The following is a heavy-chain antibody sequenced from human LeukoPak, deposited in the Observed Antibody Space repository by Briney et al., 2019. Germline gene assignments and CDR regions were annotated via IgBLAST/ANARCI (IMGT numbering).Heavy chain of an antibody. CDR3: ARYYGSGSYIWFDP. CDR1: GGSISSSNW. CDR2: IYHSGST. J-gene: IGHJ5*02. Sequence: PSETLSLTCAVSGGSISSSNWWSWVRQPPGKGLGWIGEIYHSGSTNYNPSLKSRVTISVDKSKNQFSLKLSSVTAADTAVYYCARYYGSGSYIWFDPWGQGTLVTVSS. D-gene: IGHD3-10*01. V-gene: IGHV4-4*02.